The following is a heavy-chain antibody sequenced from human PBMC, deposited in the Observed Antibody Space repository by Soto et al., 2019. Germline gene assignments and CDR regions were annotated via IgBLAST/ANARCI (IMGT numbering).Heavy chain of an antibody. CDR2: MYYTGSN. J-gene: IGHJ6*02. CDR3: ARDRGFVLVNPRYYYGLHV. CDR1: GVSISSGAYY. D-gene: IGHD3-3*01. V-gene: IGHV4-31*03. Sequence: QVQLQESGPGLVEPSQTLSLTCTVSGVSISSGAYYWSWIRQLPGKGLEWIADMYYTGSNFYNPSLQSRVSMSVDTSKNQFSRKLSCVTAADTAVYYCARDRGFVLVNPRYYYGLHVWGQGTTVTVSS.